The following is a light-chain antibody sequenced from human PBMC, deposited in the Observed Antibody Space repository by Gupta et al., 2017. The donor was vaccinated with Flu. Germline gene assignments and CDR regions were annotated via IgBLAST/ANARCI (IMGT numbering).Light chain of an antibody. J-gene: IGLJ3*02. CDR3: VLYMGSDIWV. CDR2: STN. Sequence: QTVVTQEPSFSVSPGGTVTLPCGLTAGSVSTSYYPSWYQQTPGPAPRTLIYSTNTRSSGVPDRFSGSILGNKAALTITGAQADDESDYYCVLYMGSDIWVFGGGTKLTVL. CDR1: AGSVSTSYY. V-gene: IGLV8-61*01.